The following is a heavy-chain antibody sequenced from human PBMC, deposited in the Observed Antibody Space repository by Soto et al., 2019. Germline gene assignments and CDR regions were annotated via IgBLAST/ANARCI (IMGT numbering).Heavy chain of an antibody. CDR3: ARERMSMSGSGSLHDYYYYGMDV. D-gene: IGHD3-10*01. J-gene: IGHJ6*02. CDR1: GGTFSSYA. Sequence: SVKVSCKASGGTFSSYAISWVRQAPGQGLEWMGGIIPIFGTANYAQKFQGRVTITADESTSTAYMELSSLRSEDTAVYYCARERMSMSGSGSLHDYYYYGMDVCCQGTTVTVYS. CDR2: IIPIFGTA. V-gene: IGHV1-69*13.